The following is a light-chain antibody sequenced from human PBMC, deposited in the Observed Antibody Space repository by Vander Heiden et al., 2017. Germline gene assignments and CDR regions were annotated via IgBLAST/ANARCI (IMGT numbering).Light chain of an antibody. V-gene: IGKV1-39*01. CDR2: AAS. J-gene: IGKJ5*01. Sequence: DIQMTQSPSSVSASVGDRVTITCRASQSISSYLNWYQQKPGKAPKLLICAASSLQSGVPSRFSGSGSGTDFTLTISSLQPEDFATYYCQQSNSTLITFGQGTRLEIK. CDR3: QQSNSTLIT. CDR1: QSISSY.